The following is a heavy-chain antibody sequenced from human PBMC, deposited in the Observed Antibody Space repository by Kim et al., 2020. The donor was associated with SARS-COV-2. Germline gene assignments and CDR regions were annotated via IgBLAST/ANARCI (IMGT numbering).Heavy chain of an antibody. CDR1: GGSISSYY. V-gene: IGHV4-59*01. CDR2: IYYSGST. J-gene: IGHJ4*02. Sequence: SETLSLTCTVSGGSISSYYWSWIRQPPGKGLEWIGYIYYSGSTNYNPSLKSRVTISVDTSKNQFSLKLSSVTAADTAVYYCARDISPGYCSGGSCYDYWGQGTLVTVTS. D-gene: IGHD2-15*01. CDR3: ARDISPGYCSGGSCYDY.